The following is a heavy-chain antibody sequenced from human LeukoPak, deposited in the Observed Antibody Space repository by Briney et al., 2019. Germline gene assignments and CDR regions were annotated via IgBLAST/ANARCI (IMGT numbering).Heavy chain of an antibody. Sequence: GGSLRLSCAASGFTFSSYEMHWVRQAPGKGLEWVSYISSSDSTIYYADSVKGRFTISRDNAKNSLYLQMNSLRAEDTAVYYCARDYGGSSPFDYWGQGALVTVSS. D-gene: IGHD4-23*01. CDR2: ISSSDSTI. V-gene: IGHV3-48*03. CDR3: ARDYGGSSPFDY. J-gene: IGHJ4*02. CDR1: GFTFSSYE.